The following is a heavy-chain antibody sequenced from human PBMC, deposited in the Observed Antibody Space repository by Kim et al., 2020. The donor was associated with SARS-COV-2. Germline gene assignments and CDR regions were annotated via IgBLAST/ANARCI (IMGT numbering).Heavy chain of an antibody. CDR2: ISSSSSYI. D-gene: IGHD2-2*01. CDR1: GFTFSSYS. J-gene: IGHJ6*02. V-gene: IGHV3-21*01. Sequence: GGSLRLSCAASGFTFSSYSMNWVRQAPGKGLEWVSSISSSSSYIYYADSVKGRFTISRDNAKNSLYLQMNSLRAEDTAVYYCARDGLIKDDIVVVPAAFWGYGMDVWGQGTTVTVSS. CDR3: ARDGLIKDDIVVVPAAFWGYGMDV.